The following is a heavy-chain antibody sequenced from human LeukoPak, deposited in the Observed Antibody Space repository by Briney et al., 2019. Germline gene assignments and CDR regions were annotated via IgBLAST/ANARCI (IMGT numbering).Heavy chain of an antibody. D-gene: IGHD3-10*01. V-gene: IGHV1-3*01. CDR2: ISAGNGNT. J-gene: IGHJ4*02. CDR1: GYTFTNHT. Sequence: ASVKVSCKASGYTFTNHTIHWVRQAPGQRLEWMGWISAGNGNTKYSQNFQGRVTIASDTSASTAYMELSSLRSEDTAVYYCARDYGSGGYYRFDYWGQGTLVTVSS. CDR3: ARDYGSGGYYRFDY.